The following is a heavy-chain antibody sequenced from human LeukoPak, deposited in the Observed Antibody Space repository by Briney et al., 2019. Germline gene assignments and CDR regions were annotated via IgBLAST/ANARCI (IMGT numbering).Heavy chain of an antibody. V-gene: IGHV1-46*01. CDR1: GYTFTNYY. CDR3: ARDPDLNYYGSGSPSRY. J-gene: IGHJ4*02. CDR2: INPSGGTT. D-gene: IGHD3-10*01. Sequence: GASVKVSCKASGYTFTNYYMDWVRQAPGQGLEWMGIINPSGGTTSYAQKFQGRVTMTRDTSTSTVYMELSSLRSEDTAVYYCARDPDLNYYGSGSPSRYWGQGTLVTVSS.